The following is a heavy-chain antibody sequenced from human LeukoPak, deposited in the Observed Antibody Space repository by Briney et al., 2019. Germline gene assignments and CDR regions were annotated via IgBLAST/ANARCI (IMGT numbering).Heavy chain of an antibody. CDR2: INHSGST. V-gene: IGHV4-34*01. CDR3: ARGHSYYDSSGYIDY. Sequence: PSETLSLTCAVYGGSFSGYYWSWIRQPPGKGLEWIGEINHSGSTNYNPSLMSRVTISVDTSKNQFSLKLSSVTAADTAVYYCARGHSYYDSSGYIDYWGQGTLVTVSS. J-gene: IGHJ4*02. CDR1: GGSFSGYY. D-gene: IGHD3-22*01.